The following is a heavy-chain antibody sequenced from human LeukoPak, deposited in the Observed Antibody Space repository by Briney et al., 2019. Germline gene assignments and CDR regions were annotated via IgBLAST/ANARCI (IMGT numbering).Heavy chain of an antibody. CDR1: GGTLSSYA. Sequence: ASVKVSCKASGGTLSSYAISWVRQAPGQGLEWMGRIIPIFGIANYAQKFQGRVTITADKSTSTAYMELSSLRSEDTAVYYCARVPLKHTPLVRYDPWDGYYYGMDVWGQGTTVTVSS. V-gene: IGHV1-69*04. J-gene: IGHJ6*02. CDR2: IIPIFGIA. CDR3: ARVPLKHTPLVRYDPWDGYYYGMDV. D-gene: IGHD3-9*01.